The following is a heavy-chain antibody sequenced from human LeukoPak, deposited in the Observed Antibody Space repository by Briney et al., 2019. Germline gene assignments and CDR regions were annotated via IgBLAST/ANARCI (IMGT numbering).Heavy chain of an antibody. V-gene: IGHV4-39*01. Sequence: SETLSLTCTVSGGSISSSSYYWGWIRQPPGKGLEWIGSIYYSGSTYYNPSLKSRVTISVDTSKNQFSLKLSSVTAADTAVYYCARFSSTSWYAFDIWGQGTMVTVSS. D-gene: IGHD2-2*01. CDR1: GGSISSSSYY. J-gene: IGHJ3*02. CDR2: IYYSGST. CDR3: ARFSSTSWYAFDI.